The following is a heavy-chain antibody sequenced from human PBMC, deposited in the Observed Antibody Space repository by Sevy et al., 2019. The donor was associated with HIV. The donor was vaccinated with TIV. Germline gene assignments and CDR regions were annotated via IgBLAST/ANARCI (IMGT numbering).Heavy chain of an antibody. CDR3: ASKPKGCSGYVNLHVGY. CDR2: ISSSSSYI. V-gene: IGHV3-21*01. Sequence: GGSLRLSCAASGFTFSSYSMNWVRQAPGKGLEWVSSISSSSSYIYYADSVKGRFTISRDNAKNSLYLQMNSLRAEDTAVYYCASKPKGCSGYVNLHVGYWGQGTLVTVSS. CDR1: GFTFSSYS. D-gene: IGHD5-12*01. J-gene: IGHJ4*02.